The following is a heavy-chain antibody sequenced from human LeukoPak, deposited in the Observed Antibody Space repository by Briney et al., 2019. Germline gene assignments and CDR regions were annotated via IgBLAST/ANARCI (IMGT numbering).Heavy chain of an antibody. V-gene: IGHV3-48*01. Sequence: PGGPLRLSCAASGFTFSSYSMNWVRQAPGKGLEWVSYTSSSSDPMYYADSVKGRFTISRDSAKNSLYLKMNSLRAEDTAVYYCARAYGGNPFDYWGQGTLVTVSS. CDR3: ARAYGGNPFDY. D-gene: IGHD4-23*01. CDR1: GFTFSSYS. J-gene: IGHJ4*02. CDR2: TSSSSDPM.